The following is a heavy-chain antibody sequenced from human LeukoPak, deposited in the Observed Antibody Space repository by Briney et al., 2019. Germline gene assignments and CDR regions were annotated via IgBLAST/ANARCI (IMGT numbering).Heavy chain of an antibody. Sequence: ASVKVSCKASGYTFTSYYMHWVRQAPGQGLEWMGIINPSGGSTSYAQKFQGRVTMTRDTSTSTVYMELSSLRPEDTAVYFCATTGLDYGGNPHFDYWGQGTLVTVSS. J-gene: IGHJ4*02. V-gene: IGHV1-46*01. CDR2: INPSGGST. CDR3: ATTGLDYGGNPHFDY. D-gene: IGHD4-23*01. CDR1: GYTFTSYY.